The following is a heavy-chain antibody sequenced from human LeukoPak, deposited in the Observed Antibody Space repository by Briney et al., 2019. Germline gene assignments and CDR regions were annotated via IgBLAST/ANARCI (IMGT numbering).Heavy chain of an antibody. CDR1: GGSISSYY. D-gene: IGHD2-21*02. Sequence: SETLSLTCTVSGGSISSYYWSRIRQPPGKGLEWIGYIYYSGSTDYNPSLKSRVTISVDTSKNRFSLKLSSVTAADTAVYYCARDDSQGFDPWGQGTLVTVSS. CDR2: IYYSGST. J-gene: IGHJ5*02. CDR3: ARDDSQGFDP. V-gene: IGHV4-59*01.